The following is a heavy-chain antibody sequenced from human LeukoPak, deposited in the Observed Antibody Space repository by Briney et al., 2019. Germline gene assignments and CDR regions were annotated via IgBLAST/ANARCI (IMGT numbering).Heavy chain of an antibody. Sequence: GGSLRLSCAASGFTFSSYGMHWVRQAPGKGLEWVAIISYDGSNKYYADSVKGRFTISRDNSKNTLYLQMNSLRAEDTAVYYCAKDLVGGSGSSEYYYGMDVWGQGTTVTVSS. J-gene: IGHJ6*02. V-gene: IGHV3-30*18. D-gene: IGHD3-10*01. CDR3: AKDLVGGSGSSEYYYGMDV. CDR1: GFTFSSYG. CDR2: ISYDGSNK.